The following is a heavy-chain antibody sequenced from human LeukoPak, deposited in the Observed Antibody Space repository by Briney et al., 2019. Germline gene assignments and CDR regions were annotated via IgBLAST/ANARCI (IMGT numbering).Heavy chain of an antibody. Sequence: PGGSLRLSCAASGFTFSSYWMHWVRQAPGKGLVWVSCVKSDGSSTNYADSVKGRFTVSRDNAKNTLILQMNSLRAEDTAVYYCARGGSPPEALGDTFDVWGHGTLVTVSS. CDR3: ARGGSPPEALGDTFDV. J-gene: IGHJ3*01. CDR1: GFTFSSYW. D-gene: IGHD1-26*01. CDR2: VKSDGSST. V-gene: IGHV3-74*01.